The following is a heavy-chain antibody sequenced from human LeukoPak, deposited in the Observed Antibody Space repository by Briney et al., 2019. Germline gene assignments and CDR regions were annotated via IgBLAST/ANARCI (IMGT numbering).Heavy chain of an antibody. CDR2: INHSGST. CDR3: ARGTGRMDV. Sequence: GSLRLSCAASGFTFSSYAMSWIRQPPGKGLEWIGEINHSGSTNYNPSLKSRVTISVDTSKNQFSLKLSSVTAADTAVYYCARGTGRMDVWGKGTTVTVSS. V-gene: IGHV4-34*01. CDR1: GFTFSSYA. J-gene: IGHJ6*03. D-gene: IGHD7-27*01.